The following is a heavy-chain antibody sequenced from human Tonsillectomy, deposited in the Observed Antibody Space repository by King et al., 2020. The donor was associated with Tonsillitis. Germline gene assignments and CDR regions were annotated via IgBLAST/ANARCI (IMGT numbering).Heavy chain of an antibody. V-gene: IGHV3-9*01. D-gene: IGHD5-18*01. CDR1: GFTFDDYA. CDR3: AKDTGYSYGGSLDY. J-gene: IGHJ4*02. CDR2: ISWNSGSI. Sequence: VQLVESGGGLVQPGRSLRLSCAASGFTFDDYAMHWVRQAPGKGLEWVSGISWNSGSIGYADSVKGRFTISRDNAKNSLYLQMNSLRAEDTALYYCAKDTGYSYGGSLDYGGQGPLVPVPS.